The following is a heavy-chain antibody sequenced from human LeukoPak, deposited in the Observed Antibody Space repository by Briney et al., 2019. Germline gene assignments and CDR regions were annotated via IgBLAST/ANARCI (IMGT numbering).Heavy chain of an antibody. Sequence: ASVKVSCKASGYTFTTYGITWVRQAPGQGLEWMGWISAYNGNTNYAQKLQGRVAMTTDTSTRTAYMELRSLRSDDTAVYYCARDLGAEQWLAPFDLWGQGTLVTVSS. CDR2: ISAYNGNT. CDR1: GYTFTTYG. D-gene: IGHD6-19*01. J-gene: IGHJ4*02. CDR3: ARDLGAEQWLAPFDL. V-gene: IGHV1-18*01.